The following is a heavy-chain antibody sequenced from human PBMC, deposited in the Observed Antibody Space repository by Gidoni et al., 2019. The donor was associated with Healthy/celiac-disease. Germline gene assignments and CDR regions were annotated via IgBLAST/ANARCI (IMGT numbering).Heavy chain of an antibody. Sequence: EVQLVESGGGLVQPGGSLRRSCAASGFTFSSYAMSWVRQAPGKGLEWVSAISGSGGSTYYADSVKGRFTISRDNSKNTLYLQMNSLRAEDTAVYYCAKRSPMVRGANQGYYYGMDVWGQGTTVTVSS. J-gene: IGHJ6*02. CDR2: ISGSGGST. D-gene: IGHD3-10*01. V-gene: IGHV3-23*04. CDR1: GFTFSSYA. CDR3: AKRSPMVRGANQGYYYGMDV.